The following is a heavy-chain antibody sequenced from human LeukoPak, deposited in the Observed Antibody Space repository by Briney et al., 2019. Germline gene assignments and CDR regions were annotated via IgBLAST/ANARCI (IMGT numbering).Heavy chain of an antibody. CDR2: ISGSGGST. Sequence: GGSLRLSCAASGFTFDDYGMSWVRQAPGKGLEWVSAISGSGGSTYYADSVKGRFTISRDNSKNTLYLQMNSLRAEDTAVYYCAKAILTGYSFDYWGQGTLVTVSS. CDR3: AKAILTGYSFDY. V-gene: IGHV3-23*01. J-gene: IGHJ4*02. CDR1: GFTFDDYG. D-gene: IGHD3-9*01.